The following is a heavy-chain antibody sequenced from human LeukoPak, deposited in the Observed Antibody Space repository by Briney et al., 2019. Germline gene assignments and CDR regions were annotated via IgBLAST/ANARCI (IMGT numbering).Heavy chain of an antibody. CDR3: ATEITNDASDI. V-gene: IGHV3-9*01. Sequence: GGSLRLSCAASGFTFDDYAMHWVRQAPGKGLEWVSGISWNSGSIGYADSVKGRFTISRDNAKNSLYLQMNSLRAEDTALYYCATEITNDASDIWGQGTMVTVSS. J-gene: IGHJ3*02. D-gene: IGHD3-10*01. CDR1: GFTFDDYA. CDR2: ISWNSGSI.